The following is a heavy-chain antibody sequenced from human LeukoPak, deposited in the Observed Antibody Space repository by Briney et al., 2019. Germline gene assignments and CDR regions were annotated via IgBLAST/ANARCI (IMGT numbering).Heavy chain of an antibody. CDR3: AKEEYYYDSSGSN. D-gene: IGHD3-22*01. J-gene: IGHJ4*02. CDR1: GFTFSSYA. CDR2: ISYDGSNK. V-gene: IGHV3-30*04. Sequence: PGGSLRLSCAAPGFTFSSYAMHWVRQAPGKGLEWVAVISYDGSNKYYADSVKGRFTISRDNSKNTLYLQMNSLRAEDTAVYYCAKEEYYYDSSGSNWGQGTLVTVSS.